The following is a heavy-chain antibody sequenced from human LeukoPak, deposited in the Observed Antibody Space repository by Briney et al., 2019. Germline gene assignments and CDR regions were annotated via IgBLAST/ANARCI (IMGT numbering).Heavy chain of an antibody. V-gene: IGHV3-48*01. CDR2: IRSTGDT. D-gene: IGHD5-12*01. J-gene: IGHJ5*02. CDR1: GFIFSQYS. CDR3: ARDAGNSGYGCDL. Sequence: GGSLRLSYAASGFIFSQYSINWVRQAPGKGLEWVSHIRSTGDTFYADSAKGRFTISRDNARNSLYLQMNSLRAEDTAMYYCARDAGNSGYGCDLWGQGTLVTVSS.